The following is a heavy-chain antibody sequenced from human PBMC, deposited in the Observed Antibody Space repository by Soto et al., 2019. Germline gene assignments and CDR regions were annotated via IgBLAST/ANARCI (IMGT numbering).Heavy chain of an antibody. CDR1: RFTCTNHA. D-gene: IGHD6-13*01. CDR3: ARGSSSWELLGH. V-gene: IGHV3-33*01. Sequence: QTRRNLRISCAAPRFTCTNHAIHCVGQAPGKGLEWVAAIWYDGTIKYYADSVKGRLTISRDNSKNTLYLQMNSLRAEDTAIYYCARGSSSWELLGHWGRG. J-gene: IGHJ1*01. CDR2: IWYDGTIK.